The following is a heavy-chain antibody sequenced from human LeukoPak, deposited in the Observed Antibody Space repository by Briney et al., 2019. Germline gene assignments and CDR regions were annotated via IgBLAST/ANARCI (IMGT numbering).Heavy chain of an antibody. CDR3: ARGAAVAGDAFDI. Sequence: GGSLRLSCAASGFTFSDYYMSWVRQAPGKGLEWVSVIYSGGSTYYADSVKGRFTISRDNSKNTLYLQMNSLRAEDTAVYYCARGAAVAGDAFDIWGQGTMVTVSS. J-gene: IGHJ3*02. CDR2: IYSGGST. D-gene: IGHD6-19*01. CDR1: GFTFSDYY. V-gene: IGHV3-53*01.